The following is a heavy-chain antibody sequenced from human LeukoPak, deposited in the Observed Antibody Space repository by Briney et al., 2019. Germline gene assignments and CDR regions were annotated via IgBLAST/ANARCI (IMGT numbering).Heavy chain of an antibody. CDR1: GGSISSYY. D-gene: IGHD6-19*01. CDR3: ARDALFSVAGYYFDY. V-gene: IGHV4-4*07. J-gene: IGHJ4*02. CDR2: IYTSGST. Sequence: SETLSLTCTVSGGSISSYYWSWIRQPAGKGLEWIGRIYTSGSTNYNPSLKSRVTMSVDTSKNQFSLKLSSVTAADTAVYYCARDALFSVAGYYFDYWGQGTLVTVSS.